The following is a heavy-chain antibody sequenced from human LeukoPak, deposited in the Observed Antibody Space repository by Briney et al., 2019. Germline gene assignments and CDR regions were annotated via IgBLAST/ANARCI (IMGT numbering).Heavy chain of an antibody. V-gene: IGHV3-23*01. D-gene: IGHD6-19*01. J-gene: IGHJ4*02. Sequence: GGSLRLSCAASGFTFSDYYMSWIRQAPGKGLEWVSSISGSGGNTYYGDSAKGRFTVSRDNSKNTLYLQMNSLRAEDTALYYCAKGSGSSGRDYFDYWGQGTLVTVSA. CDR3: AKGSGSSGRDYFDY. CDR2: ISGSGGNT. CDR1: GFTFSDYY.